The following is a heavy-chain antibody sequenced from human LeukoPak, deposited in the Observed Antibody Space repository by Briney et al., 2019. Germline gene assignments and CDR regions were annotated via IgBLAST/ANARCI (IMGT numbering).Heavy chain of an antibody. V-gene: IGHV3-11*04. CDR1: GFTFSDYY. J-gene: IGHJ2*01. Sequence: GGSLRLSCAASGFTFSDYYMSWIRQAPGKGLEWVSYISSSGSTIYYADSVKGRFTISRDNAKNSLYLQMNSLRAEDTAVYYCARDGGEYYYGSGLHDWYFDLWGRGTLVTVSS. CDR2: ISSSGSTI. D-gene: IGHD3-10*01. CDR3: ARDGGEYYYGSGLHDWYFDL.